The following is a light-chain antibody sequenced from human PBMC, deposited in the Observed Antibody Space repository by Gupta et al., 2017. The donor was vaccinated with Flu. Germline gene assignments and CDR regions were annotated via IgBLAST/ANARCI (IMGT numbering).Light chain of an antibody. V-gene: IGKV3-15*01. CDR1: QSVSVN. J-gene: IGKJ2*01. Sequence: TLSCRASQSVSVNVAWYQQKPGQAPRLLIYGASTRATGVPARFSGSGSGTEFTLTIDSLQSEDFAVYDCQQYDSWPHSFGQGSKVEIK. CDR2: GAS. CDR3: QQYDSWPHS.